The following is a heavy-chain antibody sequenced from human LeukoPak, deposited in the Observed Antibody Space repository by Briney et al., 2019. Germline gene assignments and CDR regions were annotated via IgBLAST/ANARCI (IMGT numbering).Heavy chain of an antibody. Sequence: ASVKVSCKASGYTFTGYHIHWVRQAPGQGLEWMGPINPYSGDTNFAQKFQGRVTMTRDTSITTAYMDLSSLTPDDTAVYSCARDQGSLTRSWYTGYWGQGTQVTVSS. CDR3: ARDQGSLTRSWYTGY. CDR1: GYTFTGYH. D-gene: IGHD6-13*01. V-gene: IGHV1-2*06. CDR2: INPYSGDT. J-gene: IGHJ4*02.